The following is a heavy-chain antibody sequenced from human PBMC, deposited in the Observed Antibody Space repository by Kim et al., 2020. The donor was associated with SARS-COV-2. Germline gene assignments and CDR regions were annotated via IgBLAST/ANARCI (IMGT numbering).Heavy chain of an antibody. Sequence: SETLSLTCAVSGGSISSSNWWSWVRQPPGKGLEWIGEIYHSGSTNYNPSLKSRVTISVDKSKNQFSLKLSSVTAADTAVYYCAGSISKVGSTMVRGALGAFDMWGQGKMVTVSS. CDR1: GGSISSSNW. J-gene: IGHJ3*02. CDR3: AGSISKVGSTMVRGALGAFDM. V-gene: IGHV4-4*02. D-gene: IGHD3-10*01. CDR2: IYHSGST.